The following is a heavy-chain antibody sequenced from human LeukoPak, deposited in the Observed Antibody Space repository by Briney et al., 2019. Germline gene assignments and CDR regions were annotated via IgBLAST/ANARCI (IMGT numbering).Heavy chain of an antibody. V-gene: IGHV3-7*01. D-gene: IGHD5-12*01. CDR3: ARVEYSGWNLEY. Sequence: GGSLRLSCAASGVTIRSYWLSWVRQAPGKGLEWVANINQGGSVQYYMDSVKGRFTISRDDAKNSLYVQRNSLRDEDTAVYYCARVEYSGWNLEYWGQGTLVTVSS. J-gene: IGHJ4*02. CDR1: GVTIRSYW. CDR2: INQGGSVQ.